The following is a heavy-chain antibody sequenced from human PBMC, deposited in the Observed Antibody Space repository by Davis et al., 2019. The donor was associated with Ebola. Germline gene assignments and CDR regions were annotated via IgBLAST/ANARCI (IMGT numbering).Heavy chain of an antibody. Sequence: ASVKVSCKASGYTFTNYYMHWVRQAPGQGLEWMGMINPNDGRTIYAQKFQGRVTVTRDTSTTTVYMDLSSLRAEDTAVYYCAREPEWELWNFYYYGMDVWGQGTTVTVSS. J-gene: IGHJ6*02. CDR1: GYTFTNYY. V-gene: IGHV1-46*01. D-gene: IGHD1-26*01. CDR3: AREPEWELWNFYYYGMDV. CDR2: INPNDGRT.